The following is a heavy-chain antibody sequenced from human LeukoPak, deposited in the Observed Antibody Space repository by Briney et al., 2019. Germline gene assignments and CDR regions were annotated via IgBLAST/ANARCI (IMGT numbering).Heavy chain of an antibody. D-gene: IGHD5-18*01. J-gene: IGHJ4*02. CDR3: ARDGNRYSYGSFDY. CDR2: ISYDGSNK. V-gene: IGHV3-30*04. Sequence: GGPLRLSCAASGFTFSSYAMHWVRQAPGKGLEWVAVISYDGSNKYYADSVKGRFTISRDNSKNTLYLQMNSLRAEDTAVYYCARDGNRYSYGSFDYWGQGTLVTVSS. CDR1: GFTFSSYA.